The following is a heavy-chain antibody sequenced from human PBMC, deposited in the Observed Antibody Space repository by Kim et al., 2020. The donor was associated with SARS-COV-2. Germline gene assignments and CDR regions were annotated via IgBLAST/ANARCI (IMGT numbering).Heavy chain of an antibody. D-gene: IGHD3-10*01. CDR2: INHSGST. V-gene: IGHV4-34*01. J-gene: IGHJ4*02. CDR3: ARYYYGSGSLDY. Sequence: SETLSLTCAVYGGSFSGYYWSWIRQPTGKGLEWIGEINHSGSTNYNPSLKSRVTISVDTSKNQFSLKLSSVTAADTAVYYCARYYYGSGSLDYWGQGTLVTVSS. CDR1: GGSFSGYY.